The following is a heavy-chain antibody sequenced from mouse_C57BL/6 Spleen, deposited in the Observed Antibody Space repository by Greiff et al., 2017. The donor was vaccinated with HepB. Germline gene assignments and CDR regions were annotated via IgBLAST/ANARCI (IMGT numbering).Heavy chain of an antibody. J-gene: IGHJ3*01. D-gene: IGHD1-1*01. Sequence: EVQVVESGGGLVKPGGSLKLSCAASGFTFSSYAMSWVRQTPEKRLEWVATISDGGSYTYYPDNVKGRFTISRDNAKNNLYLQMSHLKSEDTAMYYCAREYYGSRFPFAYWGQGTLVTVSA. V-gene: IGHV5-4*01. CDR1: GFTFSSYA. CDR2: ISDGGSYT. CDR3: AREYYGSRFPFAY.